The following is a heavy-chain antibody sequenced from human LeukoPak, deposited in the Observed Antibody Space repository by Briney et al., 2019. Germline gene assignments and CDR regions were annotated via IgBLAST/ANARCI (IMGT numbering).Heavy chain of an antibody. J-gene: IGHJ4*02. CDR3: ARIGASVGAIDY. CDR2: INSDGITT. CDR1: GFTFSSYW. Sequence: GGSLRLSCAASGFTFSSYWMHWVRQAPGKGLVWVSRINSDGITTSYADSVKGRFTISRDNTKNTLYLQMNSLRAEDTAVYYCARIGASVGAIDYWGQGTLVTVSS. V-gene: IGHV3-74*01. D-gene: IGHD1-26*01.